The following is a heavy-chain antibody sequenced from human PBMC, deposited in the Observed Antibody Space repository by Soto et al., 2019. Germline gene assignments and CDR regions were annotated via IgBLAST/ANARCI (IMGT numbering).Heavy chain of an antibody. CDR2: IIPIFGTA. V-gene: IGHV1-69*01. CDR3: ASRVVAAQNWFDP. Sequence: QVQLVQSGAEVKKPGSSVQVSCKASGGTFSSYAISWVRQAPGQGLEWMGGIIPIFGTANYAPKFQGRVTITADESTSTAYMELSSLRSEDTAVYYCASRVVAAQNWFDPWGQGTLVTVSS. CDR1: GGTFSSYA. D-gene: IGHD2-15*01. J-gene: IGHJ5*02.